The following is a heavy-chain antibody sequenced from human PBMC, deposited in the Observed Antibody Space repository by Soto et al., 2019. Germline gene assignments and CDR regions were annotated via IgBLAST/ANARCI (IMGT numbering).Heavy chain of an antibody. CDR2: IKQDGSEK. J-gene: IGHJ4*02. CDR3: GGVGDSSGGDY. D-gene: IGHD3-16*01. V-gene: IGHV3-7*01. CDR1: GFTFSRYW. Sequence: GGSLRLSCAASGFTFSRYWMSWVRQAPGRGLEWVANIKQDGSEKYHVDSVKGRFTISRDNAKNSLYLQMNSLRVEDTAVYYCGGVGDSSGGDYWGQGTLVTVSS.